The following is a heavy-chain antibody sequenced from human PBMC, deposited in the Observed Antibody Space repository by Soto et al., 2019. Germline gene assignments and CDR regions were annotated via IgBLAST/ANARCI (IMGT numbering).Heavy chain of an antibody. CDR3: ARRQWLSTYYYYGMDV. Sequence: GESLKISGNGSGYSFTIYWISLVLQMPGKGLEWMGRIDPSDSYTNYSPSFQGHVTISADKSISTAYLQWSSLKASDTAMYYCARRQWLSTYYYYGMDVWGQGTTVTVSS. V-gene: IGHV5-10-1*01. D-gene: IGHD6-19*01. CDR2: IDPSDSYT. CDR1: GYSFTIYW. J-gene: IGHJ6*02.